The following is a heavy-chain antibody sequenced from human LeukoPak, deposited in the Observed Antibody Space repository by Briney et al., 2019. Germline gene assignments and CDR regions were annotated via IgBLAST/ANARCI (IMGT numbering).Heavy chain of an antibody. D-gene: IGHD3-10*01. CDR1: GYTFTSYD. CDR3: ARSMVRGVIIPFDY. V-gene: IGHV1-8*01. Sequence: ASVKVSCKASGYTFTSYDINWVRQATGQGLEWMGWMNPNSGNTGYAQKFQGRVTMTRNTSISTVYMELSSLRSEDTAVYYCARSMVRGVIIPFDYWGQGTLVTVSS. J-gene: IGHJ4*02. CDR2: MNPNSGNT.